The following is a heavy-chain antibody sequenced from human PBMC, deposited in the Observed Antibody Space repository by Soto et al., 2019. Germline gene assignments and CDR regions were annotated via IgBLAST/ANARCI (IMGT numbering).Heavy chain of an antibody. Sequence: EVQLVESGGGLVQPGGSLRLSCAASGFTVSTKYMSWVRQAPGKGLEWVSVIYSGGSTFYADSVRGRFTISRHNSKNTVNLQMNSLRAEDTAVYYCARELWAGDYWGQGSLVTVS. CDR3: ARELWAGDY. CDR2: IYSGGST. D-gene: IGHD3-16*01. J-gene: IGHJ4*02. V-gene: IGHV3-66*01. CDR1: GFTVSTKY.